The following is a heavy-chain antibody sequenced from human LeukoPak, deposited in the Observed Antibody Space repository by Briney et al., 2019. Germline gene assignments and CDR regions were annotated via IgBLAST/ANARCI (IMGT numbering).Heavy chain of an antibody. CDR3: AKTMGAIDHDY. CDR1: GFTFSSYS. J-gene: IGHJ4*02. D-gene: IGHD1-26*01. Sequence: SGGSLRLSCAASGFTFSSYSMNWVRQAPGKGLEWVSSISSSSSYIYYADSVKGRFTISRDNAKNSLYLQMNSLRAEDTAVYHCAKTMGAIDHDYWGQGTLVTVSS. CDR2: ISSSSSYI. V-gene: IGHV3-21*04.